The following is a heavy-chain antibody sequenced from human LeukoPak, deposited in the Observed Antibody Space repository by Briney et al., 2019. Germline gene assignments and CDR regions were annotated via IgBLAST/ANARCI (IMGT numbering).Heavy chain of an antibody. V-gene: IGHV3-30-3*01. CDR3: ARADYYTSGTFRYYFDY. CDR1: GFTFSTYA. J-gene: IGHJ4*02. CDR2: ISYNGNNK. D-gene: IGHD3-10*01. Sequence: GGSLRLSCAASGFTFSTYAVHWVRQAPGKGLEWVALISYNGNNKYYADSVKGRFTISRDNSKNTLYLQMNSLEPEDTAVYYCARADYYTSGTFRYYFDYWGQGTLVSVSS.